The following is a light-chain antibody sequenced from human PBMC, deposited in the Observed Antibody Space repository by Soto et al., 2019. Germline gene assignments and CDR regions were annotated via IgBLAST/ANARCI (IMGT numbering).Light chain of an antibody. CDR2: GES. CDR3: QQYNNWPLT. CDR1: QSVSSN. J-gene: IGKJ4*01. V-gene: IGKV3-15*01. Sequence: EIVMTQSPATLSVSPGERATLSCRASQSVSSNLAWYQQQPGQAPMLLIYGESTRATGIPARFSGSGSGTEFTLTISSLQSEDFAVYYCQQYNNWPLTFGGGTKVEIK.